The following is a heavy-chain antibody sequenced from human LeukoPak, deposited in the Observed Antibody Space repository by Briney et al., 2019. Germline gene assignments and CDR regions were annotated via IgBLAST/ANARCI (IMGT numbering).Heavy chain of an antibody. V-gene: IGHV3-64D*06. CDR2: ISSNGGNT. CDR3: NRGGSYDY. J-gene: IGHJ4*02. D-gene: IGHD1-26*01. Sequence: GGSLRLSCSASGVTFSTYGMHWVCQAPGKGLESVSAISSNGGNTFYADSVKGRFTISRGNSKNTLYLQMSSLRAEDTAVYYCNRGGSYDYWGQGTLVTVSS. CDR1: GVTFSTYG.